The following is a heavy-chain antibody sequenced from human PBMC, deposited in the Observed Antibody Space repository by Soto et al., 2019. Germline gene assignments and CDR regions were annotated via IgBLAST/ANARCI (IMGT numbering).Heavy chain of an antibody. D-gene: IGHD3-9*01. CDR3: ARDVQGVLLNYGMDV. CDR1: GFTFSSYG. V-gene: IGHV3-33*01. J-gene: IGHJ6*02. CDR2: IWYDGSNK. Sequence: GGSLRLSCAASGFTFSSYGMHWVRQAPGKGLEWVAVIWYDGSNKYYADSVKGRFTISRDNSKNTLYLQMNSLRAEDTAVYYCARDVQGVLLNYGMDVWGQGTTVTVSS.